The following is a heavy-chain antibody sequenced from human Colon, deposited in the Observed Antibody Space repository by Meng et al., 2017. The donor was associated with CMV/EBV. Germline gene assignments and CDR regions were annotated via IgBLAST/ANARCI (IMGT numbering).Heavy chain of an antibody. V-gene: IGHV4-4*07. CDR2: ISTNRNT. CDR1: GGSSIAYY. D-gene: IGHD5-12*01. Sequence: QGLLREPGLGLWRASGTRSVTCAGFGGSSIAYYLSWIRQTSGEGLEWLGRISTNRNTDYNPSLNSRATIWLDTSNNQFSLKLTSVTAADTAVYYCVRGGYSGTQTGGVQEYWGQGTLVTVSS. CDR3: VRGGYSGTQTGGVQEY. J-gene: IGHJ4*02.